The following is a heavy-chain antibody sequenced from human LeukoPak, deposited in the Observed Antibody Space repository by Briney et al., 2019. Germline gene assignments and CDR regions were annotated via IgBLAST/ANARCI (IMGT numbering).Heavy chain of an antibody. CDR3: VRDSYMFGSDY. CDR2: ISNGDGTI. D-gene: IGHD3-10*02. J-gene: IGHJ4*02. V-gene: IGHV3-48*03. CDR1: GLTFTSYD. Sequence: GGSLRLSCVISGLTFTSYDFNWVRQAPGKGLEWVSYISNGDGTIYYADSVKGRFTISRDNAKNSVFLQMNTLRAEDTAVYYCVRDSYMFGSDYWGQGTLVTVSS.